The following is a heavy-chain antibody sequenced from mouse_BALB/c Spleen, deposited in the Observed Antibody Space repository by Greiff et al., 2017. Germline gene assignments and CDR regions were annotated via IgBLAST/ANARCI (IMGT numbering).Heavy chain of an antibody. CDR1: GFTFSSYA. Sequence: EVQGVESGGGLVKPGGSLKLSCAASGFTFSSYAMSWVRQTPEKRLEWVASISSGGSTYYPDSVKGRFTISRDNARNILYLQMSSLRSEDTAMYYCARGDHYFAWFAYWGQGTLVTVSA. D-gene: IGHD1-2*01. CDR3: ARGDHYFAWFAY. V-gene: IGHV5-6-5*01. J-gene: IGHJ3*01. CDR2: ISSGGST.